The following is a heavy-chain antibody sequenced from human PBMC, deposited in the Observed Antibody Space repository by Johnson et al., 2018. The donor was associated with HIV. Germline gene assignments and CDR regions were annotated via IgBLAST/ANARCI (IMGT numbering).Heavy chain of an antibody. CDR2: ISYDGSNK. D-gene: IGHD1-26*01. Sequence: VQLVESGGGLVQPGGSLRLSCAASGFTFSSYAMHWVRQAPGKGLEWVAVISYDGSNKYYADSVKGRFTISRDNSKNTLHLQINSLRGEDTAVYYCAKGRIVGALQSAFDIWGQGTMVTVSS. J-gene: IGHJ3*02. V-gene: IGHV3-30*04. CDR3: AKGRIVGALQSAFDI. CDR1: GFTFSSYA.